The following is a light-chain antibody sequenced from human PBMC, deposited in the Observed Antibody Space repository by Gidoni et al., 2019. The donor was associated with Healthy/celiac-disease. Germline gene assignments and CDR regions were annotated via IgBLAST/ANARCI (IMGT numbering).Light chain of an antibody. Sequence: DIQMTQSPSSLSASVGDRVTIPCRASQSISSYLNWYQQKPGKAPKLLIYAASSLQSGVPSRFSGSGSGTEFTLTISSLQPEDFATYYCQQSYSTPSTFXQXTKLEIK. CDR2: AAS. J-gene: IGKJ2*02. CDR3: QQSYSTPST. CDR1: QSISSY. V-gene: IGKV1-39*01.